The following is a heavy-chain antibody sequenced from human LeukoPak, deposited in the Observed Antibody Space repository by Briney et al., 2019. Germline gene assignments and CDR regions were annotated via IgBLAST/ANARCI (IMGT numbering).Heavy chain of an antibody. Sequence: SENLSLTCTVSGGSISSGGYYWSWIRQHPGKGLEWIGYIYYSGSTYYNPSLRSRVTISVDTSKNQFSLKLTSVTAADTAVYYCASTSHDAFDIWGQGTMVTVSS. CDR1: GGSISSGGYY. J-gene: IGHJ3*02. CDR3: ASTSHDAFDI. V-gene: IGHV4-31*03. CDR2: IYYSGST.